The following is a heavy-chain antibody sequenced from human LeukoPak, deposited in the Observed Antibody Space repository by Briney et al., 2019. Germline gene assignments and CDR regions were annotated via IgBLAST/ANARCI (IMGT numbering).Heavy chain of an antibody. CDR2: ISSGRSTI. CDR3: ARDYGQHGEYFDY. CDR1: GFSFSTYE. J-gene: IGHJ4*02. D-gene: IGHD3-10*01. Sequence: GGSLRLSCAASGFSFSTYEMNWVRQAPGKGLEWVSYISSGRSTIYYADSVKGRFTISRDNAKNSVYLQMNSLRDEDTAVYYCARDYGQHGEYFDYWGQGTLVTVSS. V-gene: IGHV3-48*02.